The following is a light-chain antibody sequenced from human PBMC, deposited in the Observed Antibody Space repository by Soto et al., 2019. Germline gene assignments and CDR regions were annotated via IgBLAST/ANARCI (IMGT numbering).Light chain of an antibody. CDR1: SSHVGGYNC. J-gene: IGLJ1*01. CDR2: EVS. CDR3: SSYTTSNTYV. Sequence: QSALTQPASVSGYPGQPITISCTGRSSHVGGYNCVSWYQQHPGKAPKFMIYEVSRRPSGVSNRFSGSKSGNTASLTVSGLQAEDEADYYCSSYTTSNTYVFGAGTKVTVL. V-gene: IGLV2-14*01.